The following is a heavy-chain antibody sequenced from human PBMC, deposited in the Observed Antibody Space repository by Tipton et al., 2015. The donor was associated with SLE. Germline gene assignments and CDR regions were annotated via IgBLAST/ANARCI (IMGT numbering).Heavy chain of an antibody. V-gene: IGHV6-1*01. J-gene: IGHJ4*02. CDR1: GDSVSSNNAA. Sequence: GLVKPSQTLSLTCVISGDSVSSNNAAWNWIRQSPSRGLEWLGRTYYRSKWFNNYAVSVQSRITFNSDTSKNQFSLQLNSVTPEDAAVYYCARTCSGGSCYSFDSWGQGTLVTVSS. CDR3: ARTCSGGSCYSFDS. CDR2: TYYRSKWFN. D-gene: IGHD2-15*01.